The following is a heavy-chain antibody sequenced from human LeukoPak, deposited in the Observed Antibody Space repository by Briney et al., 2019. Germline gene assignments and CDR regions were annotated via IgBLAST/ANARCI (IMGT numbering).Heavy chain of an antibody. V-gene: IGHV4-61*05. D-gene: IGHD3-22*01. CDR3: ARSYYYDSSGPVGYFDL. J-gene: IGHJ2*01. CDR1: GGSISSSNYY. Sequence: PSETLSLTCTVSGGSISSSNYYWGWIRQPPGKGLEWIGDIYYSGSTNYNPSLKSRVTISVDTSKNQFSLKLSSVTAADTAVYYCARSYYYDSSGPVGYFDLWGRGTLVTVSS. CDR2: IYYSGST.